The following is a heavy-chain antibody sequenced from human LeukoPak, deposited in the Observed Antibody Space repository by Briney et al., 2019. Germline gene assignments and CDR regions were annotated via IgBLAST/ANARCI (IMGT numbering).Heavy chain of an antibody. CDR1: GGSISSYY. CDR2: IYYSGST. D-gene: IGHD3-9*01. V-gene: IGHV4-59*01. J-gene: IGHJ6*02. Sequence: SETLSLTCTVSGGSISSYYWNWIRQPPGKGLEWIGYIYYSGSTNYNPSLQSRVTISVDTSKNQFSLKLSSVTAADTAVYYCARRGSNYDILTGYRNYYGMDVWGQGTTVTVSS. CDR3: ARRGSNYDILTGYRNYYGMDV.